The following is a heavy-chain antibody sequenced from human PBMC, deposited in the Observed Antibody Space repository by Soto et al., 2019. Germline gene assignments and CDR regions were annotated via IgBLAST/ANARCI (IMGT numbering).Heavy chain of an antibody. D-gene: IGHD5-12*01. CDR1: GFTFSSYS. CDR3: ARSGSGYDYAFDI. V-gene: IGHV3-21*01. Sequence: EVQLVESGGGLVKPGGSLRLSCAASGFTFSSYSMNWVRQAPGKGLEWLSSISSSSSYIYYADSVKGRFTISRDNAKNSLYLQMDSLRAEDTAVDYCARSGSGYDYAFDIWGQETMVTVSS. CDR2: ISSSSSYI. J-gene: IGHJ3*02.